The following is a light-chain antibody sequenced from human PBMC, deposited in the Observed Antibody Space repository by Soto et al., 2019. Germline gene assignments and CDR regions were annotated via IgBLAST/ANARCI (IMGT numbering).Light chain of an antibody. J-gene: IGKJ3*01. CDR3: QQSYSTLA. CDR2: AAS. Sequence: DIPMTQSPSSLSASVGDRVTITCPASQSISSYLNWYQQKPGKAPNFLIYAASNLQSGVPSRFSGSGSGTEFTLTISSLQPEDFATYYCQQSYSTLAFGPGTKVDIK. CDR1: QSISSY. V-gene: IGKV1-39*01.